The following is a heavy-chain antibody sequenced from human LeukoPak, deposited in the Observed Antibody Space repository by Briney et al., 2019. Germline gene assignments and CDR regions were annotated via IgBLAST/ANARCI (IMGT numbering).Heavy chain of an antibody. V-gene: IGHV3-30-3*01. CDR2: LTYDGSDK. CDR1: GFTFRNYA. J-gene: IGHJ4*02. Sequence: GGSLRLSCVASGFTFRNYAMHWVRQAPGKGLEWVATLTYDGSDKDYADSVKGRFTISRDNSKNTLYLQMNGLRAEDTAVYYCARDRSNYVDYWGQGTLVTVSS. CDR3: ARDRSNYVDY.